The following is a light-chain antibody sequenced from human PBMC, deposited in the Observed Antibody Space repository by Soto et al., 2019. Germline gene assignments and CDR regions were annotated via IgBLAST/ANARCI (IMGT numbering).Light chain of an antibody. Sequence: EIVFTQSPCTLSLSTGERATLSCRASQSVSSTYLAWYQQKPGQAPRLFIYGASSRATGIPDRFSGSGSGTDFTLTISRLEPEDFAVYYCQQFAALPRTFGQGTKVDIK. CDR1: QSVSSTY. CDR3: QQFAALPRT. V-gene: IGKV3-20*01. CDR2: GAS. J-gene: IGKJ1*01.